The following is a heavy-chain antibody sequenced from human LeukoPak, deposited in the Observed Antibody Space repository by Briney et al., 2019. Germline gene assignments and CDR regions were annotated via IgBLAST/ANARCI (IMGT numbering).Heavy chain of an antibody. CDR1: GFTFSSYA. CDR2: ISGSGGST. Sequence: GGFLRLSCAASGFTFSSYAMSWVRQAPGKGLEWVSAISGSGGSTYYADSVKGRFTISRDNSKNTLYLQMNSLRAEDTAVYYCGGTYYYDSSGYYYERTPIDYWGQGTLVTVSS. D-gene: IGHD3-22*01. CDR3: GGTYYYDSSGYYYERTPIDY. J-gene: IGHJ4*02. V-gene: IGHV3-23*01.